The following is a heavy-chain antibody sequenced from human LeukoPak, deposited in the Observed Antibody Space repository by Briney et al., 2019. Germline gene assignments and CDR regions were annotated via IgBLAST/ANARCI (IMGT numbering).Heavy chain of an antibody. CDR3: ARVKGLRLGELSFIGY. CDR2: INPNSGGT. Sequence: ASVKVSCKASGYTFTGYFMHWVRQAPGQGLEWMGWINPNSGGTNYAQRFQGRVTMTRDTSISTAYMELSRLRSDDTAVYYCARVKGLRLGELSFIGYWGQGTLVTVSS. J-gene: IGHJ4*02. CDR1: GYTFTGYF. V-gene: IGHV1-2*02. D-gene: IGHD3-16*02.